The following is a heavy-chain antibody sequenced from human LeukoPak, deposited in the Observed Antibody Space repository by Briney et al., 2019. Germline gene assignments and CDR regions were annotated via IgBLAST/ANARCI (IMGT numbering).Heavy chain of an antibody. V-gene: IGHV4-34*01. CDR1: GGSFSGYY. D-gene: IGHD3-3*01. CDR3: ASLRLEWLFQVVYYFDY. J-gene: IGHJ4*02. CDR2: INHSGST. Sequence: PSETLSLTCAVYGGSFSGYYWSWIRQPPGKGLEWIGEINHSGSTNYNPSLKSRVTISVDTSKNQFSLKLSSVTAADTAVYYCASLRLEWLFQVVYYFDYWGQGTLVTVSS.